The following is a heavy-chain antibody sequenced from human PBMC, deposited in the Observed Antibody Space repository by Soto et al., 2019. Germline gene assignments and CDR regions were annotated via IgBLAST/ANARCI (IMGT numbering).Heavy chain of an antibody. CDR2: IYYSGTT. Sequence: PSETLSLTCTVSGGSISASSYYWGWIRQPPGKGLEWIGYIYYSGTTKYNSSLKSRVAMSVDTSKNQFSLNLSSVTAADTAVYYCARGGCSSCLLDPWGQGTLVTVSS. J-gene: IGHJ5*02. D-gene: IGHD3-10*02. CDR3: ARGGCSSCLLDP. CDR1: GGSISASSYY. V-gene: IGHV4-61*05.